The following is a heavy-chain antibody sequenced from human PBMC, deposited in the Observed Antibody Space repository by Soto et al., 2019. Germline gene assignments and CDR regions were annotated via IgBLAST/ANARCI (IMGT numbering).Heavy chain of an antibody. CDR2: ISWNSGSI. J-gene: IGHJ4*02. Sequence: DVQLVESGGGLVQPGRSLRLSCAASGFTFDDYAMHWVRQAPGKGLEWVSGISWNSGSIGYADSVKGRFTISRDNAKNARYLQMNSLRAEDTALYYCAKDLGLYSSSSVYSSGSGSFDYWGQGTLVTVSS. CDR3: AKDLGLYSSSSVYSSGSGSFDY. CDR1: GFTFDDYA. V-gene: IGHV3-9*01. D-gene: IGHD6-6*01.